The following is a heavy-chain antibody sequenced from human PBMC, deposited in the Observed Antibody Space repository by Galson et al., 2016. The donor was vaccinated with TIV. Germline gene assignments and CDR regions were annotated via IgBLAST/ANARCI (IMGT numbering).Heavy chain of an antibody. V-gene: IGHV1-69*13. Sequence: SVKVSCKASGGTFSSYVISWVRQAPGQGLEWMGGIIPLFTTANYAQKFQGRVTITADESTSTAYMELSSLRSEDTAIYYCAKVRNTAMDTYYWYYGMDVWGQGTLVTVSS. J-gene: IGHJ6*02. CDR2: IIPLFTTA. CDR3: AKVRNTAMDTYYWYYGMDV. CDR1: GGTFSSYV. D-gene: IGHD5-18*01.